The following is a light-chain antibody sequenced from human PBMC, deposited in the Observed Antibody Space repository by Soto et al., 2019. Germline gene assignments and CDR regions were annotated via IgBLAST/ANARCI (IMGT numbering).Light chain of an antibody. CDR1: QRVSSSF. J-gene: IGKJ2*01. CDR3: QQFSPSPRMYT. Sequence: IVLTQSPGTLSLSPGERATLSCRASQRVSSSFLAWYQQKLGQAPRLLIYGAFDRAAGIPDRFSGSGSGTDYTLTISRLEPEDAALYFCQQFSPSPRMYTFGQGTKVDIK. V-gene: IGKV3-20*01. CDR2: GAF.